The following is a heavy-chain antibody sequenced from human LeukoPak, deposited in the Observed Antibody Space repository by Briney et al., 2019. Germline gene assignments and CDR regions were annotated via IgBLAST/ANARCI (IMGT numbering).Heavy chain of an antibody. V-gene: IGHV3-30*02. J-gene: IGHJ6*03. CDR1: GFTFSSYG. Sequence: NPGESLRLSCAASGFTFSSYGMHWVRQAPGKGLEWVTFIRNDGSKEYYADSVKGRFTISRDTSKNTLYLQMNSLRPADTAVYYCAKDGEQVKQKDYHYHMDVWGKGTTVTVSS. CDR2: IRNDGSKE. CDR3: AKDGEQVKQKDYHYHMDV. D-gene: IGHD6-13*01.